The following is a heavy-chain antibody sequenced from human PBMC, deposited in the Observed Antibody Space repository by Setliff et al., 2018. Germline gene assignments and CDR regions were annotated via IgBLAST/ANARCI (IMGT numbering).Heavy chain of an antibody. CDR3: ARFVGSCSSSSCYASDL. J-gene: IGHJ3*01. CDR1: GYTFTNFG. V-gene: IGHV1-18*01. Sequence: ASVKVSCKASGYTFTNFGFHWLRQAPGQGLEWMAMIITSTGKTSYAQKFQGRVTVTTDTYTGTGYMELRSLRSDDTAMYFCARFVGSCSSSSCYASDLWGQGTMVTVSS. D-gene: IGHD2-2*01. CDR2: IITSTGKT.